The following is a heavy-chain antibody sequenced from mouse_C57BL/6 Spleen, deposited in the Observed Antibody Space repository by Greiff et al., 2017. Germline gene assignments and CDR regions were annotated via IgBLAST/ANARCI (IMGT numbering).Heavy chain of an antibody. Sequence: QVQLQQPGAELVKPGASVKLSCKASGYTFTSYWMQWVKQRAGQGLEWIGEIDPSDSYTNYNQKFKGKATLTVDTSSSTAYMQLSSLTSEDSAVYYCARFHSVYFDYWGQGTTLTVSS. V-gene: IGHV1-50*01. CDR2: IDPSDSYT. CDR3: ARFHSVYFDY. J-gene: IGHJ2*01. CDR1: GYTFTSYW.